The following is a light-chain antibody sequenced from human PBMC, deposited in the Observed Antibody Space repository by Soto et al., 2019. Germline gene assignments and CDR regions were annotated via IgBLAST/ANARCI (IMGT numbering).Light chain of an antibody. J-gene: IGLJ1*01. CDR1: SDDVGAYNS. CDR2: KGT. Sequence: QSVVSQPASVSWSPGQSITISCTGTSDDVGAYNSVSWYQQLPHKAPQVILYKGTQRPSGVSSRFSGSTSGNAASLTISGLQADDEADYFCCSSAPESTYVFGTGTKVTVL. CDR3: CSSAPESTYV. V-gene: IGLV2-23*01.